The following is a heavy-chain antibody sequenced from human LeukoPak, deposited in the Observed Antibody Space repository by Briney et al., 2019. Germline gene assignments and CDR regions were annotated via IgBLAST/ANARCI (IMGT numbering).Heavy chain of an antibody. CDR2: IGSRSTYT. Sequence: KPGGSLRLSCAASGFTFSSYSMNWVRQAPGKGLEWVSSIGSRSTYTYSADSVKGRFTISRDNAKNSPYLQMNSLRAGDTAVYYCARGGPNFDAFDIWGQGTMVTVSS. CDR3: ARGGPNFDAFDI. D-gene: IGHD1-7*01. CDR1: GFTFSSYS. J-gene: IGHJ3*02. V-gene: IGHV3-21*01.